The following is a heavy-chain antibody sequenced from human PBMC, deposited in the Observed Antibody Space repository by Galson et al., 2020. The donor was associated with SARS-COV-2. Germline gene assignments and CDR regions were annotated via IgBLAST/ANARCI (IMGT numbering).Heavy chain of an antibody. CDR2: IDWDDDK. CDR1: GFSLSTSGMC. CDR3: ARELAAAVPFDY. D-gene: IGHD6-13*01. Sequence: SGPTLVKPTQTLTLTCTFSGFSLSTSGMCVSWIRQPQGKALEWLARIDWDDDKYYSTSLKTRLTISKDTSKNQVVLTMTNMDPVDTATYYCARELAAAVPFDYWGQGTLVTVSS. V-gene: IGHV2-70*11. J-gene: IGHJ4*02.